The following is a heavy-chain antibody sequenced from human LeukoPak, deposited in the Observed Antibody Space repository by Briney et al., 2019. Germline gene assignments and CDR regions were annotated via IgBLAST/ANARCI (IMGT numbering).Heavy chain of an antibody. D-gene: IGHD1/OR15-1a*01. Sequence: GGSLRLSCAAAGFTVNANYVTRVRQAPGKGLECVSVIYSGDSTYYADSVKGRFTISRDNSKNTLYLQMNSLRAEDTAIYYCARVNKGHYLDYWGKGTLVTVSS. CDR3: ARVNKGHYLDY. CDR1: GFTVNANY. CDR2: IYSGDST. V-gene: IGHV3-53*01. J-gene: IGHJ4*02.